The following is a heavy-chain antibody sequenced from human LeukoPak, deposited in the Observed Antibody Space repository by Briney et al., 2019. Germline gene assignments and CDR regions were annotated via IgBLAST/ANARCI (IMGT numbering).Heavy chain of an antibody. CDR2: INSDGSST. J-gene: IGHJ5*02. CDR1: AFTFSSYG. V-gene: IGHV3-74*01. D-gene: IGHD3-10*01. Sequence: GGSLRLSCAASAFTFSSYGMHWVRQAPGKGLVWVSRINSDGSSTSYADSVKGRFTISRDNAKNTLYLQMNSLRAEDTAVYYCARELRDYYASGSYYNWFDPWGQGTLVTVSS. CDR3: ARELRDYYASGSYYNWFDP.